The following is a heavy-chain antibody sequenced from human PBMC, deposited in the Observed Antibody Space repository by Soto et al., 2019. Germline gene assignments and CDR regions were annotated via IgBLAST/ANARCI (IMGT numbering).Heavy chain of an antibody. CDR3: ARGFFDWLYYYYMDV. Sequence: ASVKVSCKASGYTFTGYYMHWVRQATGQGLEWMGWMNPNSGNTGYAQKFQGRVTMTRNTSISTAYMELSSLRSEDTAVYYCARGFFDWLYYYYMDVWGKGTTVTVSS. CDR2: MNPNSGNT. J-gene: IGHJ6*03. D-gene: IGHD3-9*01. V-gene: IGHV1-8*02. CDR1: GYTFTGYY.